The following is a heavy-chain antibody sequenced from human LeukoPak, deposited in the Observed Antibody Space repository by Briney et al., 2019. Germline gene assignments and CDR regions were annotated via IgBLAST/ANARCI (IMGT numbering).Heavy chain of an antibody. CDR3: ARDRCYDFWSGYCAVDY. J-gene: IGHJ4*02. Sequence: GGSLRLSCAASGFTFSSYIMNWVRQAPGKGLEWVSSISSSSSYIYYADSVKGRFTISRDNAKNSLYLQMNSLRAEDTAVYYCARDRCYDFWSGYCAVDYWGQGTLVTVSS. CDR2: ISSSSSYI. CDR1: GFTFSSYI. D-gene: IGHD3-3*01. V-gene: IGHV3-21*01.